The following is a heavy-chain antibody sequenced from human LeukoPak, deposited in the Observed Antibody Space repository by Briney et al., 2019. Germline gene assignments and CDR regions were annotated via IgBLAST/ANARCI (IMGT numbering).Heavy chain of an antibody. V-gene: IGHV3-30-3*01. J-gene: IGHJ4*02. CDR1: GFTFSSYA. CDR3: ARGISKWGNIGIDY. D-gene: IGHD7-27*01. CDR2: ISYDGSNK. Sequence: GGSLRLSCAASGFTFSSYAMHWVRQAPGKGLEWVAVISYDGSNKYYADSVKGRFTISRDNSKNTLYLQMNSLRAEDTAVYYCARGISKWGNIGIDYWGQGTLVTVSS.